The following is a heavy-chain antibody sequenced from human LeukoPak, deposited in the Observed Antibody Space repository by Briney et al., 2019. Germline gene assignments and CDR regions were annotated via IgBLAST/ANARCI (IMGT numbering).Heavy chain of an antibody. D-gene: IGHD4-17*01. Sequence: ASVKVSCKASGGTFSSYTISWVRQAPGQGLEWMGWINPNSGGTNYAQKFQGRVTMTRDTSISTAYMELSRLRSDDTAVYYCASSYIYGDYVGNAFDIWGQGTMVTVSS. V-gene: IGHV1-2*02. CDR2: INPNSGGT. CDR3: ASSYIYGDYVGNAFDI. J-gene: IGHJ3*02. CDR1: GGTFSSYT.